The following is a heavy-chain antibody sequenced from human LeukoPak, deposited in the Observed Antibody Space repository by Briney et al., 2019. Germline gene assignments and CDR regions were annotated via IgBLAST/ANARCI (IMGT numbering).Heavy chain of an antibody. CDR3: ARDLIVGTTYFDY. D-gene: IGHD1-26*01. CDR1: GFTFSSYN. CDR2: LSSSSNTI. Sequence: SGGSLRLSCAASGFTFSSYNMNWVRQAPGKGLEWVSYLSSSSNTIYYADSVKGRFTISGDNAKNSLFLQMNSLRAEDTAMYYCARDLIVGTTYFDYWGQGTLVTVSS. V-gene: IGHV3-48*04. J-gene: IGHJ4*02.